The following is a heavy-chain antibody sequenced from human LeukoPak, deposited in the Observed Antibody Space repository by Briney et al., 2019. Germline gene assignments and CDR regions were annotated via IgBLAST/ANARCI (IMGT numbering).Heavy chain of an antibody. CDR2: INPSSGGT. CDR1: GYTFSGYY. J-gene: IGHJ4*02. CDR3: ARSPLDYSSSPGPAGDC. Sequence: ASVKVSCKASGYTFSGYYMHWVRQAPGQGLEWMGWINPSSGGTNYAQNLQGRVTMTRDTSISTAYMELSRLRSDDTAVYYCARSPLDYSSSPGPAGDCWGQGTLVTVSS. V-gene: IGHV1-2*02. D-gene: IGHD6-6*01.